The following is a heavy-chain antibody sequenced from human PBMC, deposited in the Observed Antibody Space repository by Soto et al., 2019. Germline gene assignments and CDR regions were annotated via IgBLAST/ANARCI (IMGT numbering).Heavy chain of an antibody. J-gene: IGHJ4*02. Sequence: GASVKVSCKASGYTFTSYDMHWVRQAPGQRLEWMGWINAGNGNTKYSQKFQGRVTITRDTSASAAYMELSSLSSEDTAVYYCARAVAVAADFDYWGQGTLVTVSS. CDR3: ARAVAVAADFDY. CDR1: GYTFTSYD. D-gene: IGHD6-19*01. V-gene: IGHV1-3*01. CDR2: INAGNGNT.